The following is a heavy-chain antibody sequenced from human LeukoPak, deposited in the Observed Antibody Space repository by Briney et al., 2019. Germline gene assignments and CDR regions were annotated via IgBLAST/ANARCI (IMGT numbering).Heavy chain of an antibody. Sequence: ASVKVSCKASGYTFTSYGISWVRQAPGQGLEWMGWISAYNGNTNYAQKLQGRVTITRNTSISTAYMELSSLRSEDTAVYYCAREGRGYCSSTSCYMQHFDYWGQGTLVTVSS. V-gene: IGHV1-18*01. CDR3: AREGRGYCSSTSCYMQHFDY. D-gene: IGHD2-2*01. J-gene: IGHJ4*02. CDR2: ISAYNGNT. CDR1: GYTFTSYG.